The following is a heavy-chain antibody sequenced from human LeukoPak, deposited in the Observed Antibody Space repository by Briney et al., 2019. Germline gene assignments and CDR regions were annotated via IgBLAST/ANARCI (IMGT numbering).Heavy chain of an antibody. CDR3: ATERRGNLNAFDI. D-gene: IGHD3-10*01. V-gene: IGHV4-61*02. J-gene: IGHJ3*02. Sequence: ASQTLSLTCTVSGGSISSGSYYWSWIRQPAGKGLEWIGRIYTSGTTNYNPSLKSRVTISVDTSKNQFSLRLSSVTAADTAVYYCATERRGNLNAFDIWGQGTMVAVSS. CDR2: IYTSGTT. CDR1: GGSISSGSYY.